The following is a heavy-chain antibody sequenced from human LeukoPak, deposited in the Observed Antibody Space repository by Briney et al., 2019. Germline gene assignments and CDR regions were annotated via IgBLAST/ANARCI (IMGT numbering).Heavy chain of an antibody. Sequence: PGGSLRLSCAASGFTFSSYSMNWVRQAPGKGLEWVSYISSSSSTIYYADSVKGRFTISRDNAKNSLYLQMNSLRDEDTAVYYCARNRFPAAQPDFDYWGQGTLVTVSS. D-gene: IGHD2-2*01. CDR3: ARNRFPAAQPDFDY. CDR2: ISSSSSTI. V-gene: IGHV3-48*02. CDR1: GFTFSSYS. J-gene: IGHJ4*02.